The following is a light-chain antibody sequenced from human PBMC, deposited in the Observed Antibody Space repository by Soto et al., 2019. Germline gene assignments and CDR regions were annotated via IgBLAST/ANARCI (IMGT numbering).Light chain of an antibody. V-gene: IGLV2-14*01. CDR1: SSDVGDYNY. CDR3: SSYTSSSLYV. Sequence: QSALTQPASVSGSPGQSITVSCTGTSSDVGDYNYVSWYQQRPGKAPKLMIFDVSNRPSGVSNRFSGSKSGNTASLTISGLQAEDEADYYCSSYTSSSLYVFGTGTKVTVL. J-gene: IGLJ1*01. CDR2: DVS.